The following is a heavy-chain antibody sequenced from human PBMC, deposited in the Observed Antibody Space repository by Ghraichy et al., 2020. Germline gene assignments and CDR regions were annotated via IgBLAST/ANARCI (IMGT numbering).Heavy chain of an antibody. J-gene: IGHJ5*02. CDR3: ARRQRTVTTHWFDP. D-gene: IGHD4-11*01. CDR2: INHSGST. V-gene: IGHV4-34*01. Sequence: SETLSLTCAVYGGSFSGYYWSWIRQPPGKGLEWIGEINHSGSTNYNPSLKSRVTISVDTSKNQFSLKLSSVTAADTAVYYCARRQRTVTTHWFDPWGQGTLVTVSS. CDR1: GGSFSGYY.